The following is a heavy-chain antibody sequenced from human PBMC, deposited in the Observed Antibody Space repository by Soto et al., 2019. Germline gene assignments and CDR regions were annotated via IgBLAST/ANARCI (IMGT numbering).Heavy chain of an antibody. CDR3: TGGGESSGPGY. J-gene: IGHJ4*02. CDR2: IDTLSSTM. V-gene: IGHV3-48*01. D-gene: IGHD3-22*01. CDR1: GFTFSSSS. Sequence: EVQLVESGGGLVQPGGSLRLSCAASGFTFSSSSMNWVRQAPGKGLEWVSFIDTLSSTMYYADSVRGRFTISRDNAKNSLYLQMNSLRAEDTAIYYCTGGGESSGPGYWGQGTLVTVSS.